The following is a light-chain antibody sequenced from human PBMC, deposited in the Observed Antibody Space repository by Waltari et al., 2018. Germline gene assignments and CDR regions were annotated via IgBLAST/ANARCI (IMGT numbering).Light chain of an antibody. Sequence: SALTQPASVSGSPGQSITISCTGTTSDVGGSNYFSWYQQDPGKAPKLIIFEVSNRPSGVSNRFSGSKSGNTASLTISGLQAEDDADYYCASFRSDSTYVFGTGTKVTVL. CDR2: EVS. CDR1: TSDVGGSNY. V-gene: IGLV2-14*01. J-gene: IGLJ1*01. CDR3: ASFRSDSTYV.